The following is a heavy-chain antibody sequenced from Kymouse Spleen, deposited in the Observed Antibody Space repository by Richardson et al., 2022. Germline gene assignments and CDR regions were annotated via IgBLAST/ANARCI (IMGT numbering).Heavy chain of an antibody. J-gene: IGHJ6*02. CDR3: TLYDFWSGYYYYGMDV. D-gene: IGHD3-3*01. CDR2: IRSKANSYAT. Sequence: EVQLVESGGGLVQPGGSLKLSCAASGFTFSGSAMHWVRQASGKGLEWVGRIRSKANSYATAYAASVKGRFTISRDDSKNTAYLQMNSLKTEDTAVYYCTLYDFWSGYYYYGMDVWGQGTTVTVSS. CDR1: GFTFSGSA. V-gene: IGHV3-73*02.